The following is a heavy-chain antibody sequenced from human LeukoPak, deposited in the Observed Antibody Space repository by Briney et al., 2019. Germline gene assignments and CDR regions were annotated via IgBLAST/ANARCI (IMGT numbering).Heavy chain of an antibody. Sequence: GGTLRLSCGASGVTFSSYWMHWVRQAPGKGLVWVSLINNDGSSTTYADSVQGRFTISRDNAKNTLYLQMNSLRAEDTALYYCARVARGDYYYYYMDVWGKGTTVTVSS. D-gene: IGHD3-10*01. CDR1: GVTFSSYW. CDR2: INNDGSST. V-gene: IGHV3-74*01. CDR3: ARVARGDYYYYYMDV. J-gene: IGHJ6*03.